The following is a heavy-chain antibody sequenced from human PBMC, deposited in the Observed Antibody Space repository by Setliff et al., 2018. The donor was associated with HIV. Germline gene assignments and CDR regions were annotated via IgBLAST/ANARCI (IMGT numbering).Heavy chain of an antibody. CDR1: GYTLTELS. Sequence: ASVKVSCKISGYTLTELSIHWVRQAPGKGLEWMANFDPEDGETFYAQKFQGRLTMTEDTSTDTAYLELSSLRSDDTAMYYCATDPGYSSTWYSESFQHWGQGTVVTVS. J-gene: IGHJ1*01. CDR2: FDPEDGET. D-gene: IGHD6-13*01. V-gene: IGHV1-24*01. CDR3: ATDPGYSSTWYSESFQH.